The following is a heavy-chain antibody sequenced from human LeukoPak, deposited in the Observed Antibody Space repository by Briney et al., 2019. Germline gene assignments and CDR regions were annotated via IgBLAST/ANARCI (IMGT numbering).Heavy chain of an antibody. CDR2: IRSKAYGGTT. V-gene: IGHV3-49*03. J-gene: IGHJ4*02. D-gene: IGHD5-24*01. CDR1: GFTFGDYA. Sequence: GGSLRLSCTASGFTFGDYAMSWFRQAPGKGLEWVGFIRSKAYGGTTEYAASVKGRFTISRDDSKSIAYLQMNSLKTEDTAVYYCTRDGGRWLQYKNFDYWGQGTLVTDSS. CDR3: TRDGGRWLQYKNFDY.